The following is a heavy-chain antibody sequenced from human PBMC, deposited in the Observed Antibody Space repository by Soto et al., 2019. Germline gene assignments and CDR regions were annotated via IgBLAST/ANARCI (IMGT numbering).Heavy chain of an antibody. CDR1: GFTFSSYG. CDR2: VSYDEITK. CDR3: AKPLGLLRRAMAQGSDY. D-gene: IGHD5-18*01. V-gene: IGHV3-30*18. Sequence: WGSLRLSCAVSGFTFSSYGMNWVRQAPGKGLEWVAVVSYDEITKYYADSVKGRFTISRDNSKNTVYLQMNSLRPEDTAVYYCAKPLGLLRRAMAQGSDYWGQGTLVT. J-gene: IGHJ4*02.